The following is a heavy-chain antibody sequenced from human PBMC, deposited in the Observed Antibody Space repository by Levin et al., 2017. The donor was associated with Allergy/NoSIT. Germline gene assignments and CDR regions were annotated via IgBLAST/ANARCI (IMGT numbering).Heavy chain of an antibody. J-gene: IGHJ4*02. V-gene: IGHV4-34*01. D-gene: IGHD4-17*01. Sequence: SQTLSLTCAVYGGSFSGYYWSWIRQPPGKGLEWIGEINHSGSTNYNPSLKSRVTISVDTSKNQFSLKLSSVTAADTAVYYCARGGYGDYWGLFDYWGQGTLVTVSS. CDR2: INHSGST. CDR3: ARGGYGDYWGLFDY. CDR1: GGSFSGYY.